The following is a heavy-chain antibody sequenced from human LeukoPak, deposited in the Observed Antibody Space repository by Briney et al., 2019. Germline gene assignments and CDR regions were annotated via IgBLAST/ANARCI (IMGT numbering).Heavy chain of an antibody. Sequence: SETLSLTCTVSGGSISSGGYYWSWIRQHPGKGLEWIGYIYYSGSTYYNPSLKSRVTISVDTSKNQFSLKLSSVTAADTAVYSCGRGRTGTPNWFDPGAREPWSPSPQ. J-gene: IGHJ5*02. V-gene: IGHV4-31*03. D-gene: IGHD1-7*01. CDR3: GRGRTGTPNWFDP. CDR1: GGSISSGGYY. CDR2: IYYSGST.